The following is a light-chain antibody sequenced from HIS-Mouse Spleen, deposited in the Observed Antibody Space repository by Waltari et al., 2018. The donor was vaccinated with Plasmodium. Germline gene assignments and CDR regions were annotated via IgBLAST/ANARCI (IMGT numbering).Light chain of an antibody. Sequence: DIHMTQSPSSLSASAGDRVTITCQARQDISNYFNWNQQKPGKAPKLLIYDASNLETGVPSRFSGSGPGTDYTFTISSLQPEDIATYDCQQYDNLPPLFTFGPGTKVDIK. V-gene: IGKV1-33*01. J-gene: IGKJ3*01. CDR3: QQYDNLPPLFT. CDR2: DAS. CDR1: QDISNY.